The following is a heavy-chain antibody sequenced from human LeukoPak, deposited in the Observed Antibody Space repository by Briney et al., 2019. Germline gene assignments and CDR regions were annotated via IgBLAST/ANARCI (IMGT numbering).Heavy chain of an antibody. CDR2: INPNSGGT. Sequence: ASVKVSCKASGYTFTGYYMHWVRQAPGQGLEWMGWINPNSGGTNYAQKFQGRVTMTRDTSISTAYMELSRLRSDDTAVYYCARPASEMATIYDNWFDPWGQGTLVTVSS. CDR1: GYTFTGYY. J-gene: IGHJ5*02. D-gene: IGHD5-24*01. CDR3: ARPASEMATIYDNWFDP. V-gene: IGHV1-2*02.